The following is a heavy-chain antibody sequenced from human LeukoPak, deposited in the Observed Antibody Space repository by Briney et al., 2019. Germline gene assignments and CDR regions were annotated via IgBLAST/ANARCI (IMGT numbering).Heavy chain of an antibody. Sequence: SETLSLTCTVSGGSISSYYWSWIRQPPGKGLEWIGYIYYSGSTNYNPPLKSRVTISVDTSKNQFSLKLSSVTAADTAVYYCARGGTYYDFWGALDYWGQGTLVTVSS. V-gene: IGHV4-59*01. D-gene: IGHD3-3*01. J-gene: IGHJ4*02. CDR2: IYYSGST. CDR3: ARGGTYYDFWGALDY. CDR1: GGSISSYY.